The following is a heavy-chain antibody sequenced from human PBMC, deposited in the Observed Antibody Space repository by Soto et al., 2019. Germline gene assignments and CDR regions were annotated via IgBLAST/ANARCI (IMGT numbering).Heavy chain of an antibody. CDR1: GFTFSGSA. CDR3: TRHGHDYGDYSPWAFDY. CDR2: IRSKANSYAT. D-gene: IGHD4-17*01. V-gene: IGHV3-73*01. Sequence: PGGSLRLSCAASGFTFSGSAMHWVRQASGKGLEWVGRIRSKANSYATAYAASVKGRFTISRDDSKNTAYLQMNSLKTEDTAVYYCTRHGHDYGDYSPWAFDYWGQGTLVTVSS. J-gene: IGHJ4*02.